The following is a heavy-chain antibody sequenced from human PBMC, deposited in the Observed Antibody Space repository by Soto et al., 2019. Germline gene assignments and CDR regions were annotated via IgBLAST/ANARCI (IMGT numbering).Heavy chain of an antibody. D-gene: IGHD2-21*01. Sequence: ASVKVSCKASGYSFSTYGISWVRQVPGQGLEWMGWISGHKGDTNYARNFRGRISLTTDTSASIAYMELRRLRSDDTALYYCAREVGIAAAAYYHYYEGMDVWGQGTMVTVSS. CDR1: GYSFSTYG. V-gene: IGHV1-18*04. J-gene: IGHJ6*02. CDR2: ISGHKGDT. CDR3: AREVGIAAAAYYHYYEGMDV.